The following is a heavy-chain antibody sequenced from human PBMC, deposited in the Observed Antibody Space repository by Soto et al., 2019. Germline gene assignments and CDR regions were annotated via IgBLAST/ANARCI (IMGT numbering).Heavy chain of an antibody. J-gene: IGHJ2*01. V-gene: IGHV3-66*01. Sequence: PGGSLRLSCAASGFTVSSNYMSWVRQAPGKGLEWVSVIYSGGSTYYADSVKGRFTISRDNSKNTLYLQMNSLRAEDTAVYYCAREASSWYSDFDLWGRGTLVTVSS. CDR3: AREASSWYSDFDL. CDR1: GFTVSSNY. CDR2: IYSGGST. D-gene: IGHD6-13*01.